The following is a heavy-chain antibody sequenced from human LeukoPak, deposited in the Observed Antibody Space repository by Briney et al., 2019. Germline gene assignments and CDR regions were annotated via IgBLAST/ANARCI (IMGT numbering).Heavy chain of an antibody. CDR3: ARGVVYDSGAAAFDL. J-gene: IGHJ3*01. CDR1: GYTFTGYY. V-gene: IGHV1-46*01. CDR2: INPSGGSR. Sequence: GSSVKVSCKASGYTFTGYYIHWVRQAPGQGLEWMGIINPSGGSRSDTQRFQGRVTMTRDMSTSTAYMELSSLRSEDTAVYYCARGVVYDSGAAAFDLWGQGTMVTVSS. D-gene: IGHD3-22*01.